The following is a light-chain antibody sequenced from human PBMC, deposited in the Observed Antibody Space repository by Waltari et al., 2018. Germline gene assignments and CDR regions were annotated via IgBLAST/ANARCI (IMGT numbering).Light chain of an antibody. CDR2: GAC. V-gene: IGKV3-20*01. CDR1: QRLTQFS. J-gene: IGKJ2*01. Sequence: VLPQSPRTLSLSPGDTATLSSWASQRLTQFSLAWYQQKPGQTPRLLIYGACSRAAGIPERFSGSGSGTDFTLTIGRLEPEDCAMYYCQQYGSSILYTFGQGTKLEIK. CDR3: QQYGSSILYT.